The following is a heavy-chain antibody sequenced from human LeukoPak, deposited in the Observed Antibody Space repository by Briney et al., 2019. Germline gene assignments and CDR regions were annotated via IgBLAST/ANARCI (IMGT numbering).Heavy chain of an antibody. Sequence: GGALTLSCAASGFTLSSYWLSLVRQAPGEGMEWVANIKQDGSEKYYVDSVKGRFTISRDNAKNSLYLQMNSLRAEDTAVYYCASRSSGYSLFDYWGQGTLATVSS. CDR1: GFTLSSYW. CDR2: IKQDGSEK. D-gene: IGHD3-22*01. J-gene: IGHJ4*02. CDR3: ASRSSGYSLFDY. V-gene: IGHV3-7*02.